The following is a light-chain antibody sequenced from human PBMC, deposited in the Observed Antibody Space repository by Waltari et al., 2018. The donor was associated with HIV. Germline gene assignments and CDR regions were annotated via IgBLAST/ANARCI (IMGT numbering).Light chain of an antibody. Sequence: QSVLTQPPSASGTPGQRVTISCSGSTSNVGSNFLSWYQQLPGTAPKLLIYSDNRRPAGVPNRFSGSKTGASASLAISGLRSEDEADYYCATWDGSLGGSYVFGAGTKVTVL. V-gene: IGLV1-47*01. CDR3: ATWDGSLGGSYV. CDR1: TSNVGSNF. J-gene: IGLJ1*01. CDR2: SDN.